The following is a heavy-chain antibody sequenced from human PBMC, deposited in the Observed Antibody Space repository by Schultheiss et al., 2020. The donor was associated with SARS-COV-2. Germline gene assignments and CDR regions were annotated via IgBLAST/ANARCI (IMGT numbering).Heavy chain of an antibody. CDR2: ISGSGGST. Sequence: GGSLRLSCAASGFTFSSYAMSWVRQAPGKGLEWVSAISGSGGSTYYADSVKGRFTISRDNSKNTLYLQMNSLRAEDTAVYYCARVDMVATSHYYYGMDVWGQGTTVTVSS. V-gene: IGHV3-23*01. J-gene: IGHJ6*02. CDR1: GFTFSSYA. D-gene: IGHD5-12*01. CDR3: ARVDMVATSHYYYGMDV.